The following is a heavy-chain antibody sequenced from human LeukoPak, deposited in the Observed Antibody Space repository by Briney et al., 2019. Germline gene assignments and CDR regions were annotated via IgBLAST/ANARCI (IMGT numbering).Heavy chain of an antibody. CDR1: GYTFTSYG. CDR2: IIPIFGTA. D-gene: IGHD2-15*01. Sequence: GASVTVSCKASGYTFTSYGISWVRQAPGQGLEWMGGIIPIFGTANYAQKFQGRVTITADESTSTAYMELSSLRSEDTAVYYCARDLYCSGGSCYPGWGQGTLVTVSS. J-gene: IGHJ4*02. CDR3: ARDLYCSGGSCYPG. V-gene: IGHV1-69*13.